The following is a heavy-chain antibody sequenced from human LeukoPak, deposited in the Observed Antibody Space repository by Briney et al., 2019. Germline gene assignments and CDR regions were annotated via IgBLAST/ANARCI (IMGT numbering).Heavy chain of an antibody. CDR2: INEDATTI. V-gene: IGHV3-74*03. CDR1: GFTFTTYW. Sequence: GGSLRLSRVASGFTFTTYWMHWVRQAPGKGLEWVSRINEDATTITYADSVKGRFTISRENAKNTLYLQMNSLRAEDTAVYYCVRDLILVWTPGDDFDHWGQGTLVTVSS. J-gene: IGHJ4*02. CDR3: VRDLILVWTPGDDFDH. D-gene: IGHD3-16*01.